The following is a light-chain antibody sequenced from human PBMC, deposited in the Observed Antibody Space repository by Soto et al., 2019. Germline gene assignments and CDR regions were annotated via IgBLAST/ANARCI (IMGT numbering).Light chain of an antibody. CDR1: QTTSNY. V-gene: IGKV1-39*01. J-gene: IGKJ1*01. Sequence: DIQMTQSPSSLSASVGDRVTITCRASQTTSNYLNWYQQKPGKAPNILIYAASSLQSGVPSRFSGSGSGTDFALTISRLQPEDFATYYCQQCYITPRTFGQGTKVEIK. CDR2: AAS. CDR3: QQCYITPRT.